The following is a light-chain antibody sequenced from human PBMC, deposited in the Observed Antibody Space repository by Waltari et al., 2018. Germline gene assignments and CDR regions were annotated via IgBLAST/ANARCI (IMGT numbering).Light chain of an antibody. CDR1: QIISSY. CDR2: AAS. V-gene: IGKV1-39*01. Sequence: DIQMTQSPSSLFASVGDIVTITYRASQIISSYLNWYQQKPGKAPMLLIYAASSLQSGVPSRFSGSGSGTDFTLTISSLQPEEFATYYCQQSYSTPGTFGQGTKVEIK. CDR3: QQSYSTPGT. J-gene: IGKJ1*01.